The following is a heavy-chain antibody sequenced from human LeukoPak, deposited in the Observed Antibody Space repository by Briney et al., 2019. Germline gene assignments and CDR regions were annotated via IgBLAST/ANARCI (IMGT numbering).Heavy chain of an antibody. J-gene: IGHJ4*02. D-gene: IGHD1-1*01. CDR1: GYRFTTYW. Sequence: GASLKISWKGSGYRFTTYWIGWVRQMPGEGLEWVGMIYPGESDTRYSPSFQGQVTISADKSISTAYLQWSSLKASDTAMYFCVGGFLYNWNDVVYWGQGTQVTVSS. CDR3: VGGFLYNWNDVVY. V-gene: IGHV5-51*01. CDR2: IYPGESDT.